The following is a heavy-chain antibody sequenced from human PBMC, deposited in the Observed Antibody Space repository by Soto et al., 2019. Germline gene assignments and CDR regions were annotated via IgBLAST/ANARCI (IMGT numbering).Heavy chain of an antibody. CDR1: GYTFTSYG. CDR2: ISAYNGNT. D-gene: IGHD3-22*01. Sequence: QVQLVQSGAEVKKPGASVKVSCKASGYTFTSYGISWVRQAPGQGLEWMGWISAYNGNTNYAQKLQGRVTMTTDTSTSTAYMELRSLRSDDTAVYYCARDTYYYDSSGYYQDYYGMDVWGQGTTVTVSS. V-gene: IGHV1-18*01. CDR3: ARDTYYYDSSGYYQDYYGMDV. J-gene: IGHJ6*02.